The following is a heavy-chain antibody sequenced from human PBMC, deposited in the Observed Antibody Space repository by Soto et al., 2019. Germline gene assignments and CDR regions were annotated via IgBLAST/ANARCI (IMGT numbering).Heavy chain of an antibody. Sequence: PGGSLRLSCAASGFTFSSYAMHWVRQAPCKGLEWVAVISYDGSNKYYADSVKGRFTISRDNSKNTLYLQMNSLRAEDTAVYYCARDRLTVTYYYDSSGSGMDVWGQGTTVTVSS. CDR1: GFTFSSYA. D-gene: IGHD3-22*01. CDR2: ISYDGSNK. V-gene: IGHV3-30-3*01. J-gene: IGHJ6*02. CDR3: ARDRLTVTYYYDSSGSGMDV.